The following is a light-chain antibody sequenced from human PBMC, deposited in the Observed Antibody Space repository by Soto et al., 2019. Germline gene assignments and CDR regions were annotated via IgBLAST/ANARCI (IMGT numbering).Light chain of an antibody. CDR2: GAS. CDR3: QQYNDWPPDRT. J-gene: IGKJ4*02. Sequence: EIVMTQSPATLSVSPGERATLSCRASRTVGSNLAWYQQKLGQAPRLLIYGASTGATGIPARFSGSGSGTEYTLTFSSPRSEDFAIYFCQQYNDWPPDRTFGEGTKVEIK. CDR1: RTVGSN. V-gene: IGKV3-15*01.